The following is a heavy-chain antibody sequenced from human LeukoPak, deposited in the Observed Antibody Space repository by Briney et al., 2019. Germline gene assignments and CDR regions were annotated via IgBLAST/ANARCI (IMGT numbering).Heavy chain of an antibody. V-gene: IGHV3-23*01. CDR2: ISGRTINT. Sequence: QPGGSLRLSCAAPRFTFSTNAMSWVRQAPGKGLEWVSAISGRTINTYYADSVKGRFTISRDNSKNTLYLQMDSLRADDTAVYYCAKCGYTGCHLIDFWGQGTLVTVSS. CDR3: AKCGYTGCHLIDF. D-gene: IGHD5-12*01. J-gene: IGHJ4*02. CDR1: RFTFSTNA.